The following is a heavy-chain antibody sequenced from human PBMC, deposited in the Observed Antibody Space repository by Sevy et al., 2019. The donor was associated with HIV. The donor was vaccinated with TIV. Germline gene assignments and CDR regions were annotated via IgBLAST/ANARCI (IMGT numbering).Heavy chain of an antibody. CDR1: GGSISSGDYY. J-gene: IGHJ4*02. D-gene: IGHD3-10*01. CDR2: IYYSGST. CDR3: ARGTVLLWFGELLTIGGYFDY. Sequence: SDTLSLTCTVSGGSISSGDYYWSWIRQPPGKGLEWIGYIYYSGSTHYNPSLKSRVTISVDTSKNQFSLKLSSVTAADTAVYYCARGTVLLWFGELLTIGGYFDYWGQGTLVTVSS. V-gene: IGHV4-30-4*02.